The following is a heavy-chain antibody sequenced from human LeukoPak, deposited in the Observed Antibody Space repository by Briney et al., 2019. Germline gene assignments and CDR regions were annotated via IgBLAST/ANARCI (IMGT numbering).Heavy chain of an antibody. Sequence: GGSLRLSCAASGFTFSSYSMNSVRQAPGEGLGWVSPISSSSSYTYYAHSEKGRFTISRDNAKNSLYLQMNSLRAEDTAVYYCAREDSSGGAGVYYFDYWGQGTLVSVSS. CDR2: ISSSSSYT. CDR1: GFTFSSYS. CDR3: AREDSSGGAGVYYFDY. D-gene: IGHD6-19*01. V-gene: IGHV3-21*01. J-gene: IGHJ4*02.